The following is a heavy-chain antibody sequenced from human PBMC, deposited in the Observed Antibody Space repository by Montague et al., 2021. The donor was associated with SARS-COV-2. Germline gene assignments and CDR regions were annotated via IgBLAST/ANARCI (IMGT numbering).Heavy chain of an antibody. V-gene: IGHV4-38-2*02. CDR2: IYHSGST. CDR1: GYSISSGYY. CDR3: AVNSNYYYYYGMDV. Sequence: SETLSLTCTVSGYSISSGYYWGWIRQPPGKGLEWIGSIYHSGSTYYNPSLKSRVTISVDTSKNQFSLKLSSVTAADTAVYYCAVNSNYYYYYGMDVWGHGTTVTVSS. D-gene: IGHD4-11*01. J-gene: IGHJ6*02.